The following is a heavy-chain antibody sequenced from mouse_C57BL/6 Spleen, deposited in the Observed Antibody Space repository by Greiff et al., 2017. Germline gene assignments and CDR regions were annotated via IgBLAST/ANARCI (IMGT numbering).Heavy chain of an antibody. D-gene: IGHD2-3*01. V-gene: IGHV1-22*01. Sequence: VQLQQSGPELVKPGASVKMSCKASGYTFTDYNMHWVKQSHGKSLEWIGYINPNNGGTSYNQKFKGKATLTVNKSSSTAYMELRSLTSEDSAVYYCAREGSYDGYSAWFAYWGQGTLVTVSA. CDR1: GYTFTDYN. J-gene: IGHJ3*01. CDR3: AREGSYDGYSAWFAY. CDR2: INPNNGGT.